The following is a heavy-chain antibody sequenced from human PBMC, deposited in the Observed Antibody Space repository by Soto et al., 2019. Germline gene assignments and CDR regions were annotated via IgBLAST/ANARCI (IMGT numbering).Heavy chain of an antibody. J-gene: IGHJ4*02. Sequence: SETLSLTCTVSVGSIRSSSYYWGWIRQPPGKGLEWIGNIYYSGSTYSNPSLKSRVTISVDTSKNQFSLKLSSVTAADTAVYYCARQAAVVVVPAAIFNWGQGTLVTVSS. D-gene: IGHD2-2*01. CDR1: VGSIRSSSYY. CDR2: IYYSGST. CDR3: ARQAAVVVVPAAIFN. V-gene: IGHV4-39*01.